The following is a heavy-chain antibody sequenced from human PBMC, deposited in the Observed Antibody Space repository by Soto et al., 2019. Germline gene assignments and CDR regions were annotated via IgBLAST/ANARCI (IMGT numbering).Heavy chain of an antibody. Sequence: QVQLVQSGAEVKKPGSSVKVSCKASGGTFSSYAISWVRQAPGQGLEWMGGIIPIFGTANYAQKFQGRVTITADESTSTAYMELSSLRAEDTAVYYCARLVDSSSWYRYYGMDVWGQGTTVTVSS. CDR3: ARLVDSSSWYRYYGMDV. D-gene: IGHD6-13*01. J-gene: IGHJ6*02. V-gene: IGHV1-69*12. CDR1: GGTFSSYA. CDR2: IIPIFGTA.